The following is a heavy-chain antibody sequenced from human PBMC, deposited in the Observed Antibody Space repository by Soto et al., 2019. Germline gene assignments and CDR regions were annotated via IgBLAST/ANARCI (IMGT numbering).Heavy chain of an antibody. D-gene: IGHD3-22*01. CDR2: IYYSGST. Sequence: QVQLQESGPGLVKPSETLSLTCTVSGGSISSYYWSWIRQPPGKGLGWIGYIYYSGSTNYNPSLKSRVPISVDTSKNQFSLKLSSVTAADTAVYYCARRRYYDSSGYHWYFDLWGRGTLVTVSS. V-gene: IGHV4-59*08. CDR1: GGSISSYY. CDR3: ARRRYYDSSGYHWYFDL. J-gene: IGHJ2*01.